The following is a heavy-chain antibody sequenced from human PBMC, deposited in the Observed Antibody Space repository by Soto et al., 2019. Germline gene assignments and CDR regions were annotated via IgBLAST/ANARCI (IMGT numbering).Heavy chain of an antibody. J-gene: IGHJ4*02. V-gene: IGHV3-23*01. CDR3: AKAGTGTLPTFFDY. D-gene: IGHD1-1*01. Sequence: GGSLRLSCAASGFTFSSYAMSWVRQAPGKGLEWVPAISGSGGSTYYADSVKGRFTIPRDNSKNTLYLQMNSLRAEDTAVYYCAKAGTGTLPTFFDYWGQGTLVTVSS. CDR1: GFTFSSYA. CDR2: ISGSGGST.